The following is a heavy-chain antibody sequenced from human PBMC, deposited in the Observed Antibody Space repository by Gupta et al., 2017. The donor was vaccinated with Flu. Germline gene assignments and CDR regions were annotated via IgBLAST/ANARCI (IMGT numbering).Heavy chain of an antibody. J-gene: IGHJ6*02. V-gene: IGHV4-34*01. CDR3: ARGVGYDSSGYPYYYYGMDV. CDR1: GGSFSGSY. Sequence: QVQLQQWGAGLLKPSETLSLTCAVYGGSFSGSYWSWIRQPPGKGLEWIGEINHRGSTNYNPSLKSRVTISVDTSKNQFSLKLSSVTAADTAVYYCARGVGYDSSGYPYYYYGMDVWGQGTTVTVSS. CDR2: INHRGST. D-gene: IGHD3-22*01.